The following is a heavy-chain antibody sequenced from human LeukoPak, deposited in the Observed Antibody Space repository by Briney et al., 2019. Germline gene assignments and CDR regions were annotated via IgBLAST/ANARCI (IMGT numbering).Heavy chain of an antibody. CDR3: ARDQDAYYDFWSGYYIRAPGYYYMDV. CDR2: IKKDGSEK. V-gene: IGHV3-7*01. D-gene: IGHD3-3*01. J-gene: IGHJ6*03. Sequence: SGGSLRLSCAASGFTFSSYAMSWVRQAPGKGLEWVGNIKKDGSEKYYVDSVKGRFTISRDNAKNSLYLQMNSLRAEDTAVYYCARDQDAYYDFWSGYYIRAPGYYYMDVWGKGTTVTVSS. CDR1: GFTFSSYA.